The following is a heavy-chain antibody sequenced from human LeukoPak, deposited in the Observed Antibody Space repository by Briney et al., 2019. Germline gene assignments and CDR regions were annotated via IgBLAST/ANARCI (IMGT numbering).Heavy chain of an antibody. CDR3: ARVDTAMVPGLFDY. J-gene: IGHJ4*02. V-gene: IGHV4-59*01. Sequence: SETLSLTCTVSGVSISSYYWSWIRQPPGKGLEWIGYTYYSGSTNYNPSLKSRVTISVDTSKNQFSLKLSSVTAADTAVYYCARVDTAMVPGLFDYWGQGTLVTVSS. CDR2: TYYSGST. D-gene: IGHD5-18*01. CDR1: GVSISSYY.